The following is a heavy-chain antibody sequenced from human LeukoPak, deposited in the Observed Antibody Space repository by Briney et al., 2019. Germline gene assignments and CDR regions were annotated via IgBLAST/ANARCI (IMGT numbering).Heavy chain of an antibody. CDR1: GGSFSGYY. J-gene: IGHJ4*02. Sequence: SETLSLTCAVYGGSFSGYYWSWIRQPPGKGLEWIGEINHSGSTNYNPSLKSRVTISVDTSKNQFSLKLSSVTAADTAVYYCARHDQSGVAVAGTLDYWGQGTLVTVSS. CDR3: ARHDQSGVAVAGTLDY. D-gene: IGHD6-19*01. CDR2: INHSGST. V-gene: IGHV4-34*01.